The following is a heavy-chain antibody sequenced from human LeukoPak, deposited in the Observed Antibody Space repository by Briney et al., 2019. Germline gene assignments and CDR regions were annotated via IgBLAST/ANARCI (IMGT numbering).Heavy chain of an antibody. V-gene: IGHV3-53*01. J-gene: IGHJ6*03. CDR3: AKGCGGYCTNGVRYMDV. Sequence: PGGSLRLSCAASGFTVSSNYMNWVRQAPGKGLEWVSVIYSGGSTYYADSVKGRFTISRDNSKNTLYLQMNSLRAEDTAVYYCAKGCGGYCTNGVRYMDVWGRGTTVTVSS. D-gene: IGHD2-8*01. CDR1: GFTVSSNY. CDR2: IYSGGST.